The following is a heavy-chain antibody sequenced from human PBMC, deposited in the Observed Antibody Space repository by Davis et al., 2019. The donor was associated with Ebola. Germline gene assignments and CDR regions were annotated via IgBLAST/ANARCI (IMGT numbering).Heavy chain of an antibody. D-gene: IGHD3-9*01. CDR3: ARDILTLHGMDV. Sequence: ASVKVSCKASGYTFSGYGISWVRQAPGQGLEWMGWISAYNGNTNYAQKLQGRVTMTTDTSTSTAYMELRSLRSDDTAVYYCARDILTLHGMDVWGKGTTVTVSS. CDR2: ISAYNGNT. J-gene: IGHJ6*04. V-gene: IGHV1-18*04. CDR1: GYTFSGYG.